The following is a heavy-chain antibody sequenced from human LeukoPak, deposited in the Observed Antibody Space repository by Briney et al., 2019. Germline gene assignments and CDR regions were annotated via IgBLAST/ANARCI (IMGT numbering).Heavy chain of an antibody. CDR1: GGTFSSYA. J-gene: IGHJ4*02. V-gene: IGHV1-69*05. D-gene: IGHD6-19*01. CDR2: IIPIFGTA. Sequence: ASVKVSCKASGGTFSSYAISWVRQAPGQGLEWMGRIIPIFGTANYAQKFQGRVAITTDESTSTAYMELSSMRSEDTAVYYCATDSSGRGYWGQGTLVTVSS. CDR3: ATDSSGRGY.